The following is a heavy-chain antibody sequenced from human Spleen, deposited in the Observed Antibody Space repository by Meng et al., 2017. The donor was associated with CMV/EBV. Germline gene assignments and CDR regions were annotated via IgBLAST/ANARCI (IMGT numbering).Heavy chain of an antibody. CDR2: INPRGGST. Sequence: SCQASGYTFNSYYMPWVRQAPGQGLEWMGIINPRGGSTTYAQKFQDRITMTRDTSTSTVHMELSSLRSEDTAVYYCARDQDNMGYFDYWGQGTLVTVSS. CDR3: ARDQDNMGYFDY. CDR1: GYTFNSYY. V-gene: IGHV1-46*02. D-gene: IGHD2/OR15-2a*01. J-gene: IGHJ4*02.